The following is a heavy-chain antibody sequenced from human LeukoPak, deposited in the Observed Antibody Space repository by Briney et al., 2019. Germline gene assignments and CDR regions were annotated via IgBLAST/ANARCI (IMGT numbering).Heavy chain of an antibody. D-gene: IGHD3-3*01. Sequence: PSETLSLTCTVSGGSISSSSYYWGWIRQPPGKGLEWIGSIYYSGSTYYNPSLKSRVTISVDTSKNQFSLKLSSVTAADTAVYYCARLRALEGPYFDYWGQGTLVTVSS. CDR2: IYYSGST. CDR3: ARLRALEGPYFDY. J-gene: IGHJ4*02. CDR1: GGSISSSSYY. V-gene: IGHV4-39*01.